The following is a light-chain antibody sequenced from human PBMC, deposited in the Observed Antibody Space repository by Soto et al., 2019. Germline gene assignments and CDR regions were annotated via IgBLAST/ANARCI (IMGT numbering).Light chain of an antibody. Sequence: SSELTQPPSVSVSPGQTASITCSGDKLGNKNTSWYQQKPGQSPVVVVYQDNRRPSGIPDRFSGSNSGNTATLTISGAQALDEGDYYGQEWDTNNAVFGTGTKVTVL. V-gene: IGLV3-1*01. J-gene: IGLJ1*01. CDR1: KLGNKN. CDR2: QDN. CDR3: QEWDTNNAV.